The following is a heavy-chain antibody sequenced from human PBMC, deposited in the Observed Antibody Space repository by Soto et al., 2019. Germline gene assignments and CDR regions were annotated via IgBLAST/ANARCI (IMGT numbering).Heavy chain of an antibody. V-gene: IGHV4-34*01. Sequence: ATLSLTCAVYGGSFSGYYWSWIRQPPGKGLEWIGEINHSGSTNYNPSLKSRVTISVDTSKNQFSLKLSSVTAADTAVYYCARGRATEAGHYYYYYGMDVWGQGTTVTVSS. CDR3: ARGRATEAGHYYYYYGMDV. J-gene: IGHJ6*02. D-gene: IGHD1-26*01. CDR2: INHSGST. CDR1: GGSFSGYY.